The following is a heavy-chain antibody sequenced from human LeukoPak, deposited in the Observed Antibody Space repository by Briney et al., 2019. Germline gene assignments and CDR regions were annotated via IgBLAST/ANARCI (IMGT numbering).Heavy chain of an antibody. CDR2: ISWDGNVK. J-gene: IGHJ4*02. CDR3: ARDLSMSYSVDY. Sequence: GGSLRLSCAASGFTFSSHAMHWVRQAPGKGLEWLAFISWDGNVKTSADSVEGRFTISRDSPKNTLFLQMNSLRAEDTAVYYCARDLSMSYSVDYWGQGTLVTVSS. CDR1: GFTFSSHA. V-gene: IGHV3-30*04. D-gene: IGHD2-21*01.